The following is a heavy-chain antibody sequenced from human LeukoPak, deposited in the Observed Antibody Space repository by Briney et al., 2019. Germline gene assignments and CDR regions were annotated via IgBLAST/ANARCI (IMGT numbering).Heavy chain of an antibody. J-gene: IGHJ4*02. Sequence: GGSLRLSCAASEFIFSSHWMSWVRLPPGKGLEWVANINHDGNEKYYVDSVAGRFTVSRDNAKKSLFLQMNNLRAEDTAVYYCARSPAPGTCDYWGQGALVMVSS. CDR2: INHDGNEK. V-gene: IGHV3-7*03. CDR3: ARSPAPGTCDY. CDR1: EFIFSSHW. D-gene: IGHD6-13*01.